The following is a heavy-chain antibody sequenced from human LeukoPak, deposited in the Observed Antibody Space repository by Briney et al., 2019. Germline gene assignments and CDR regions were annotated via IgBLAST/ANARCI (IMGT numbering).Heavy chain of an antibody. CDR2: ISSSSSTI. CDR1: GSTFSSYS. CDR3: ARDFNTAYDYVWGSYRPFDY. V-gene: IGHV3-48*01. D-gene: IGHD3-16*02. Sequence: GSLRLSCAAYGSTFSSYSMNWVRQAPGKGLEWVSYISSSSSTIYYADSVKGRFTISRDNAKNSLYLQMNSLRAEDTAVYYCARDFNTAYDYVWGSYRPFDYWGQGTLVTVSS. J-gene: IGHJ4*02.